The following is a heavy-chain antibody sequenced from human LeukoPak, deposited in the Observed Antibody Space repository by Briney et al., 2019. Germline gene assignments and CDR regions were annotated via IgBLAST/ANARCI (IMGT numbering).Heavy chain of an antibody. CDR2: ISGSGGST. CDR3: AKGDTGGWYGNFDY. D-gene: IGHD6-19*01. CDR1: GFTFSSYA. J-gene: IGHJ4*02. Sequence: PGGSLRLSCVASGFTFSSYAMSWVRQAPGKGLEWVSTISGSGGSTYYADSVKGRFTISRDNSKSTLYLQMNSLRAEDTAVYYCAKGDTGGWYGNFDYWGQGTLGTVSS. V-gene: IGHV3-23*01.